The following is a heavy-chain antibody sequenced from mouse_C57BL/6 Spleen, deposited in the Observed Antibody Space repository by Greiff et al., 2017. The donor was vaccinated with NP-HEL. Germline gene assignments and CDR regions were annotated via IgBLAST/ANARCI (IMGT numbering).Heavy chain of an antibody. J-gene: IGHJ4*01. CDR1: GYTFTGYW. D-gene: IGHD1-1*01. CDR2: ILPGSGST. Sequence: QVQLQQSGAELMKPGASVKLSCKATGYTFTGYWIEWVKQRPGHGLEWIGEILPGSGSTNYNEKFKGKATFTADTSSNTAYMQLSSLTTEDSAIYYCARRDYYGSSYLRPYYAMDYWGQGTSVTVSS. V-gene: IGHV1-9*01. CDR3: ARRDYYGSSYLRPYYAMDY.